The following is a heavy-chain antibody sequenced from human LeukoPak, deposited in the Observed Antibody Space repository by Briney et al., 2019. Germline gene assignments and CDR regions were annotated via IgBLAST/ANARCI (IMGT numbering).Heavy chain of an antibody. CDR1: GYIFTAYY. CDR2: MHPKSGDT. CDR3: ARDTWFGNYYLDV. V-gene: IGHV1-2*02. J-gene: IGHJ6*03. Sequence: ASLKVSCKASGYIFTAYYIHWVRQAPGQGLEWIGWMHPKSGDTNFAQRFQGRVTLTRDTTLSTVYVELSGLRSDDTAIYYYARDTWFGNYYLDVWGSGTTVPVSS. D-gene: IGHD3-10*01.